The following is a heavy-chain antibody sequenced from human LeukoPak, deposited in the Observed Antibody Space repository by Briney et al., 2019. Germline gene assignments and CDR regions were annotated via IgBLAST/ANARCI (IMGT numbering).Heavy chain of an antibody. V-gene: IGHV4-39*01. Sequence: SETLSLTCTVSGGSISSSSYYWGWIRQPPGKGLEWIGSIYYSGSTYYNPSLKSRVTISVDTSKNQFSLKLSSVTAADTAVYYCARGGSSSWRGWFDPWGQGTLVTVSS. CDR2: IYYSGST. D-gene: IGHD6-13*01. J-gene: IGHJ5*02. CDR3: ARGGSSSWRGWFDP. CDR1: GGSISSSSYY.